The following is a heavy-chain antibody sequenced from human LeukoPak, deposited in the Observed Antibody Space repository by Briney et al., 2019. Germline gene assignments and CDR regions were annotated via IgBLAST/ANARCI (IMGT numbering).Heavy chain of an antibody. Sequence: PGGSLRLSCAASGFTFSSYGMSWVRQAPGKGLEWVSAISGSGGSTYYADSVKGRFTISRDNSKNTLYLQMNSLRAEDTAVYYCATIAAAGSWKFLDYWGQGTLVTVSS. CDR1: GFTFSSYG. J-gene: IGHJ4*02. V-gene: IGHV3-23*01. CDR2: ISGSGGST. D-gene: IGHD6-13*01. CDR3: ATIAAAGSWKFLDY.